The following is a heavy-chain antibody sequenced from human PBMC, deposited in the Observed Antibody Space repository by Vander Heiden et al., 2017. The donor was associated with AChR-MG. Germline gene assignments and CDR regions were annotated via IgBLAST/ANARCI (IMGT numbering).Heavy chain of an antibody. CDR1: GGSITSSSYF. CDR2: IYYSGTT. D-gene: IGHD3-16*01. CDR3: ARQGPGGRAFDI. Sequence: QLQLHESGPGLGKPSETLSLTRPVSGGSITSSSYFWGWIRQPPGKGLEWVGTIYYSGTTYYNPSLKSRVTISVDTSKNQFSLKLSSVTAADTAVYYCARQGPGGRAFDIWGQGTMVTVSS. J-gene: IGHJ3*02. V-gene: IGHV4-39*01.